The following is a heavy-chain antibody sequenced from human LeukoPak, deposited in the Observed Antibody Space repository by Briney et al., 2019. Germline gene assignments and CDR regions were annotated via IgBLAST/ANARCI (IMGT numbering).Heavy chain of an antibody. V-gene: IGHV1-8*01. CDR2: MNPNSGNT. J-gene: IGHJ4*02. CDR1: GYTFTSYD. CDR3: ARGYPRNVYDFWSGYSSYYFDY. D-gene: IGHD3-3*01. Sequence: GASVKVSCKASGYTFTSYDINWVRQATGQGLEWMGWMNPNSGNTGYAQKFQGRVTMTRNTSISTAYMELSSLRSEDTAVYYCARGYPRNVYDFWSGYSSYYFDYWGQGTLVTVSS.